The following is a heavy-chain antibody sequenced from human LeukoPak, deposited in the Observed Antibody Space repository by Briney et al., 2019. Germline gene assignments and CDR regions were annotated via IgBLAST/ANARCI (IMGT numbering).Heavy chain of an antibody. CDR1: GFTFSSYA. J-gene: IGHJ4*02. CDR2: ISYDGSNK. V-gene: IGHV3-30*04. D-gene: IGHD3-22*01. Sequence: GGSLRLSCAASGFTFSSYAMHWVRQAPGKGLEWVAVISYDGSNKYYADSVKGRFTISRDNSKNTLYLQMNSLGAEDTAVYYCARSQYYYDSSGLDYWGQGTLVTVSS. CDR3: ARSQYYYDSSGLDY.